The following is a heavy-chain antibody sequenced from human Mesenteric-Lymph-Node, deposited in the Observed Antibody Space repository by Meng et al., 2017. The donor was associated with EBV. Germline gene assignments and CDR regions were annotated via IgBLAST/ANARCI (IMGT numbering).Heavy chain of an antibody. CDR3: ARDSEGYFDF. Sequence: QEQLVESGGGVVKPGRSLRLSWAASGFSFRSYGMHWVRQAPGKGLEWVAIIWSDGRDKYYTDSVKGRFTISRDNSKNTLYLQMNSLRAEDTAVYYCARDSEGYFDFWGQGTLVTVSS. CDR1: GFSFRSYG. CDR2: IWSDGRDK. J-gene: IGHJ4*02. V-gene: IGHV3-33*01.